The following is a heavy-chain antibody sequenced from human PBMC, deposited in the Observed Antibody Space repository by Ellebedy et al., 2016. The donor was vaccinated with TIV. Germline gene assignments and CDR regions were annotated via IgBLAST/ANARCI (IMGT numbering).Heavy chain of an antibody. CDR2: ISGSRSYI. V-gene: IGHV3-21*01. J-gene: IGHJ4*02. D-gene: IGHD3-10*01. CDR3: ARDSIGFGEVY. CDR1: GFIFSTYT. Sequence: GESLKISCAASGFIFSTYTMNWVRQAPGKGLEWVSSISGSRSYIYYTDSVKGRFTISRDNAKNSLYLQMNSLRAEDTAVYYCARDSIGFGEVYWGQGTLVTVSS.